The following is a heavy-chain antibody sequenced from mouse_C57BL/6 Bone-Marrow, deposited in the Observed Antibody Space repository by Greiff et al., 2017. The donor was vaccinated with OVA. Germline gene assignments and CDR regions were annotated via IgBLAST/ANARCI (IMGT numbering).Heavy chain of an antibody. Sequence: QVQLQQSGAELVKPGASVKISCKASGYTFTDYYINWVKQRPGQGLEWIGKIGPGSGSTYYNEKFKGKATLTAAKSSSTAYMQLSRLTSEYSAVYFCARRGALVLPTHAMDYWGQGTSVTVSS. V-gene: IGHV1-77*01. CDR3: ARRGALVLPTHAMDY. CDR2: IGPGSGST. D-gene: IGHD1-1*01. J-gene: IGHJ4*01. CDR1: GYTFTDYY.